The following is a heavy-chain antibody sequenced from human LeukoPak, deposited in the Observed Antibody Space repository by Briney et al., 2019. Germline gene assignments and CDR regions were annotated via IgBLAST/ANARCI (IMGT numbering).Heavy chain of an antibody. CDR2: INQDGSEK. J-gene: IGHJ4*02. CDR3: ARVAKYYYGSETYYFFEH. V-gene: IGHV3-7*01. D-gene: IGHD3-10*01. CDR1: GFNFNTYW. Sequence: PGGSLRLSCAASGFNFNTYWMSWVRQAPGKGLEWVANINQDGSEKYFVDSVKGRFTISRDNAKNSLYLQMNSLRVEDTAVYYCARVAKYYYGSETYYFFEHWGQGTPVTASS.